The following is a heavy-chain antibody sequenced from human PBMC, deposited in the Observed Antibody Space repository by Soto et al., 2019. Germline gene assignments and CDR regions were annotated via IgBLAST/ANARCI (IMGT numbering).Heavy chain of an antibody. Sequence: EVQLLESGGGLVQPGGSLRLSCAASGFTFSTYAMSWVRQAPGKGLEWVSGISGSGASTFYADSVKGRFTISRDNSRNTLYLQMNSLRAEDTAVYYCARDLLGSTGHFDYWGQGTLVTVSS. CDR2: ISGSGAST. V-gene: IGHV3-23*01. CDR3: ARDLLGSTGHFDY. D-gene: IGHD1-1*01. J-gene: IGHJ4*02. CDR1: GFTFSTYA.